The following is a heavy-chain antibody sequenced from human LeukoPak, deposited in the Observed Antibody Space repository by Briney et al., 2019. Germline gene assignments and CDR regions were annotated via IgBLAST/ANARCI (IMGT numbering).Heavy chain of an antibody. D-gene: IGHD2-2*01. J-gene: IGHJ3*02. V-gene: IGHV3-23*01. Sequence: GGSLRLSCAASGFTLSSYAMSWVRQAPGKGLEWVSAISDTGNTYHADSVKGRFTISRDNSKNTLFLQMNSLRAEDTAVYYCAKGSVPVVAMNAFEIWGQGTMVTVSS. CDR2: ISDTGNT. CDR1: GFTLSSYA. CDR3: AKGSVPVVAMNAFEI.